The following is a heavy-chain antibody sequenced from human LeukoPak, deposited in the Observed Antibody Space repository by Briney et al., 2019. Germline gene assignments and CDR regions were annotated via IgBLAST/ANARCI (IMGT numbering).Heavy chain of an antibody. CDR2: ISSYKGNT. CDR3: ARDASALLWFGELVSGWGTYYFDY. J-gene: IGHJ4*02. CDR1: GYTLTSHG. D-gene: IGHD3-10*01. V-gene: IGHV1-18*04. Sequence: ASVKVSCKASGYTLTSHGISGVRQAPGQGLEGMGFISSYKGNTNNVRKLQGRVTMTTDTSTSTAYMELRRLRSDDTAVYYCARDASALLWFGELVSGWGTYYFDYWGQGTLVTVSS.